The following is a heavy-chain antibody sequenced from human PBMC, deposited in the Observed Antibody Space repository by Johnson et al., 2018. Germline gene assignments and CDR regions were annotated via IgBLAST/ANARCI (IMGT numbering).Heavy chain of an antibody. CDR3: ARGGYYDSRVSFDI. V-gene: IGHV3-21*05. D-gene: IGHD3-22*01. J-gene: IGHJ3*02. CDR2: ISTSSSTT. CDR1: GFTFSSYS. Sequence: VQLVQSGGGLVKPGGSLRLSCAASGFTFSSYSMNWVRQAPGKGLEWVSYISTSSSTTYYADSVKGRFTISRDNAKNSLSLQMNSLRAEDTAVYSCARGGYYDSRVSFDIWGQGTMVTVSS.